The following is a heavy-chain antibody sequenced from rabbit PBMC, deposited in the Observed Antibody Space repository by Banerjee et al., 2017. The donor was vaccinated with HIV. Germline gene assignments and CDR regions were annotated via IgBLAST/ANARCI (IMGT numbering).Heavy chain of an antibody. D-gene: IGHD4-1*01. V-gene: IGHV1S40*01. CDR3: ARRGSDWGDDL. CDR2: IDTSSGNT. CDR1: GFSFSISYY. J-gene: IGHJ3*01. Sequence: QSLEESGGDLVKPGASLTLTCTASGFSFSISYYMCWVRQAPGKGLEWIACIDTSSGNTYYASWAKGRFTISKTSSTTVTLQMTSLTAADTATYFCARRGSDWGDDLWGQGTLVTVS.